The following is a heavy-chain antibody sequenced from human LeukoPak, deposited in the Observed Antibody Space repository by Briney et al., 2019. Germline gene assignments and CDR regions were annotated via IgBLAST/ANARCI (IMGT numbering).Heavy chain of an antibody. Sequence: GGSLRLSCSASGFTFSDYFMSWIRQAPGKGLEWVSYISSRGDTIFYADSVKGRFTISRDNAKNSLYLQMNSLRVEDTAVYYCARDFWDYGGDYWGQGTLVTVSS. CDR1: GFTFSDYF. J-gene: IGHJ4*02. CDR2: ISSRGDTI. V-gene: IGHV3-11*01. D-gene: IGHD4-23*01. CDR3: ARDFWDYGGDY.